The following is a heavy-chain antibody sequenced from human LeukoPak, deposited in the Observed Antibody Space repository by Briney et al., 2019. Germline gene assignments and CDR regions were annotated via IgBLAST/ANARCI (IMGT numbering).Heavy chain of an antibody. CDR2: ISYDVSNK. Sequence: PGGSLRLPCAASGLTFSSYAMRWVRQAPGKGLEWVAVISYDVSNKYYADSVKGRFTISRDNSKNTLYLQMNSLRAEDTAVYYCAKDHYDSSGYFSGGAFDIWGQGTMVTVSS. CDR1: GLTFSSYA. CDR3: AKDHYDSSGYFSGGAFDI. V-gene: IGHV3-30*04. D-gene: IGHD3-22*01. J-gene: IGHJ3*02.